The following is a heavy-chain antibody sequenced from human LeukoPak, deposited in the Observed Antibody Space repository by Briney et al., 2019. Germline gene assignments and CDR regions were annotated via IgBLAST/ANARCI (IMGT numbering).Heavy chain of an antibody. J-gene: IGHJ5*02. CDR2: IIPIFGTA. CDR1: GYTFTSYG. Sequence: ASVKVSCKASGYTFTSYGISWVRQAPGQGLEWMGGIIPIFGTANYAQKFQGRVTITADESTSTAYMELSSLRSEDTAVYYCARGGYCSSTSCYARGDNWFDPWGQGTLVTVSS. D-gene: IGHD2-2*01. CDR3: ARGGYCSSTSCYARGDNWFDP. V-gene: IGHV1-69*13.